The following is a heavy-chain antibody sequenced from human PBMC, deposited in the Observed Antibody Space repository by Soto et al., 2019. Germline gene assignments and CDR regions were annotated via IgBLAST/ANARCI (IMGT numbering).Heavy chain of an antibody. J-gene: IGHJ6*02. CDR3: ASRDHELERRSLRALDGYYGMDV. D-gene: IGHD1-1*01. Sequence: SVKVSCKASGGTFSSYAISWVRQAPGQGLEWMGGIIPIFGTANYAQKFQGRVTITADESTSTAYMELSSLRSEDTAVYYCASRDHELERRSLRALDGYYGMDVWGQGTTVTVSS. CDR2: IIPIFGTA. V-gene: IGHV1-69*13. CDR1: GGTFSSYA.